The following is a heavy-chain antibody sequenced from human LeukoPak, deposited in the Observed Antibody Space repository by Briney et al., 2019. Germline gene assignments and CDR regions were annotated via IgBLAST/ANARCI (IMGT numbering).Heavy chain of an antibody. CDR2: IYYSGST. CDR3: ARHLYYGSNSSTFDP. D-gene: IGHD3-10*01. V-gene: IGHV4-39*01. J-gene: IGHJ5*02. Sequence: SETLSLTCPVSGGSISSTTYYWGWIRQPPGKGLEWIGSIYYSGSTYYSPSLKSRVTISVDTSKNQFSLKLTSVTAADTAVYYCARHLYYGSNSSTFDPWGQGALVTVSS. CDR1: GGSISSTTYY.